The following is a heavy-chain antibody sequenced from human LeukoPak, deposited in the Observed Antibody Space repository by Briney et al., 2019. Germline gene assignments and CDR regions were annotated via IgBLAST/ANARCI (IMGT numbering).Heavy chain of an antibody. V-gene: IGHV1-2*02. J-gene: IGHJ4*02. CDR1: GFDFSDYF. CDR2: IILKSGAT. D-gene: IGHD3-10*01. CDR3: TRDLRSGRVTYGQDS. Sequence: ASVKVSCKTSGFDFSDYFIHWVRQAPGQGLEWMGWIILKSGATNYAQKFRDRVTVSRDTSTVYLDLSSLTSDDTAVYYCTRDLRSGRVTYGQDSWGQGTLVTVSS.